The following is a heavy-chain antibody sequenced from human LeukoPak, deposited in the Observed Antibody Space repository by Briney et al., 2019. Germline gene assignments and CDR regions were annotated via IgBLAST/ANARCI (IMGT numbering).Heavy chain of an antibody. CDR1: GFTFSSYA. D-gene: IGHD3-10*01. CDR2: ISGSGGST. J-gene: IGHJ4*02. Sequence: GGSLRLSCAASGFTFSSYAMSWVRQAPGKGLEWVSAISGSGGSTYYADSVKGRFTISRDNSKNTLYLQMNSLRAEDTAVYYCANPKWGGVRGVWFDYWGQGTLVTVSS. CDR3: ANPKWGGVRGVWFDY. V-gene: IGHV3-23*01.